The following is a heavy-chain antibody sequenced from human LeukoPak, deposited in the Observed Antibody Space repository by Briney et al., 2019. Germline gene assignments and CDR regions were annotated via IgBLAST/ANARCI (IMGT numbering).Heavy chain of an antibody. Sequence: GGSLRLSCATSGFALDDHTMHWVRQLPGKGLEWVSLISWEGSTTYYADSVKDRFTISRDTSKNPLYLQMNSLRTEDTALYYCAKARSSSWSYLESWGQGTLVTVSS. CDR3: AKARSSSWSYLES. CDR2: ISWEGSTT. J-gene: IGHJ4*02. CDR1: GFALDDHT. D-gene: IGHD6-13*01. V-gene: IGHV3-43*01.